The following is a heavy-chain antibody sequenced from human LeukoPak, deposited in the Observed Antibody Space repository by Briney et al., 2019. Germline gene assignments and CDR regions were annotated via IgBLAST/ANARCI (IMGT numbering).Heavy chain of an antibody. Sequence: PGGSLRLSFAASGFTFSNYNMNWVRQAPGKGLEWVSSISSSSSYIYYADSVKGRFTISRDNAKNSLYLQMNSLRDEDAAVYYCAKGVTTYYYYYMDVWGKGTTVTVSS. CDR3: AKGVTTYYYYYMDV. CDR1: GFTFSNYN. D-gene: IGHD4-17*01. V-gene: IGHV3-21*01. J-gene: IGHJ6*03. CDR2: ISSSSSYI.